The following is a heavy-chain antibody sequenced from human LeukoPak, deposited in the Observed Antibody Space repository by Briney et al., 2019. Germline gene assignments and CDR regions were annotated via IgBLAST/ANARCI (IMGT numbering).Heavy chain of an antibody. CDR2: IYPGDSDT. V-gene: IGHV5-51*01. J-gene: IGHJ4*02. CDR3: ARLGYSYGSQYYFDY. CDR1: GYSFTSYW. D-gene: IGHD5-18*01. Sequence: GESLKISCKGSGYSFTSYWTGWVRQMPGKGLEWMGIIYPGDSDTRYSPSFQGQVTISADKSISTAYLQWSSLKASDTAMYYCARLGYSYGSQYYFDYWGQGTLVTVSS.